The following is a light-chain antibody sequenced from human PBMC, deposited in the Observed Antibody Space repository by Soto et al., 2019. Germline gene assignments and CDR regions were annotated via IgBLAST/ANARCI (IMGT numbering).Light chain of an antibody. Sequence: QSALTQPRSVSGSPGQSVTISCTGTSSDVGGYNYVSWYQQHPGKAPKLLIYDVSKRPSGVPDRFSGSNSGNTASLTISGLRVEDEVDYYSCSYAGNYILVFGGGTKLPVL. CDR3: CSYAGNYILV. J-gene: IGLJ2*01. V-gene: IGLV2-11*01. CDR2: DVS. CDR1: SSDVGGYNY.